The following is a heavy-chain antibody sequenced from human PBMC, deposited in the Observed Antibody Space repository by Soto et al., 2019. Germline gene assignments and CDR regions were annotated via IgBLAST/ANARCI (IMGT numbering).Heavy chain of an antibody. V-gene: IGHV2-5*02. CDR2: IYWDDDK. Sequence: QITLKESGPTLVKPTQTLTLTCTFSGFSLSTSGVGVGWIRQPPGKALEWLALIYWDDDKRYSPSLKSRLTITKDTSKNQVVLTMTNMDPVDTATYHCGCAARPESYFDYWGQGTLVTVSS. CDR3: GCAARPESYFDY. D-gene: IGHD6-6*01. J-gene: IGHJ4*02. CDR1: GFSLSTSGVG.